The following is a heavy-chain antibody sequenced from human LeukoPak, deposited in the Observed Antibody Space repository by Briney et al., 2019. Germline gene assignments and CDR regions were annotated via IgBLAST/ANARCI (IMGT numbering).Heavy chain of an antibody. V-gene: IGHV3-7*03. D-gene: IGHD3-3*01. CDR2: IKYAGTEN. J-gene: IGHJ4*02. CDR1: GFTFGKYW. CDR3: ATDQYDTWSRRGNFDS. Sequence: GGALRLSCVASGFTFGKYWMSWVRQAPGKGLGWGANIKYAGTENTYVASVNGRFTISRDNTKNSLYLQMNSMRVEDTAVFYCATDQYDTWSRRGNFDSWGQGPLVIVSS.